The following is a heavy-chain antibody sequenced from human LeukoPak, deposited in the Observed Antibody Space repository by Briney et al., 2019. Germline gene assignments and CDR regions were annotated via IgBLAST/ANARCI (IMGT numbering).Heavy chain of an antibody. Sequence: GGSLRLSCAASNFNFITYAMSWVRQAPGKGLEWVSTISGVGDATYYPDSVKGRFTISRDNAKNSLYLQMNSLRAEDTAVYYCVRDGGDFYGSGSYLAYWGQGTLVTVSS. D-gene: IGHD3-10*01. J-gene: IGHJ4*02. CDR1: NFNFITYA. CDR2: ISGVGDAT. CDR3: VRDGGDFYGSGSYLAY. V-gene: IGHV3-23*01.